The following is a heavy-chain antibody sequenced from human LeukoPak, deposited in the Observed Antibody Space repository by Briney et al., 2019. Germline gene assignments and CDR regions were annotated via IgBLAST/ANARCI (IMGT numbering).Heavy chain of an antibody. D-gene: IGHD3-10*01. V-gene: IGHV4-4*07. Sequence: SETLSLTCSVSGGSFSNHFWSWVRQPAGKGLEWIGRIYPSGNTNYNPSLKSRVTLSVDTSKTQFYLSLSSVTAADTAVYYCARGDSGSYYNFYYFYMDVWGKGTTVTISS. CDR2: IYPSGNT. CDR1: GGSFSNHF. J-gene: IGHJ6*03. CDR3: ARGDSGSYYNFYYFYMDV.